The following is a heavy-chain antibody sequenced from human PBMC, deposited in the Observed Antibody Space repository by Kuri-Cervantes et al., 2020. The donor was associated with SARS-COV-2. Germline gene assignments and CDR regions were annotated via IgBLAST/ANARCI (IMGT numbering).Heavy chain of an antibody. CDR3: ATESSSWYGGSFDY. D-gene: IGHD6-13*01. V-gene: IGHV3-30*02. J-gene: IGHJ4*02. Sequence: GSLRLSCAASGFSFNTYGMHWVRQAPGKGLEWVAFIRFDGNDKYYADSLKGRFTISRDNSKNTLYLQMNSLRAEDTAVYYCATESSSWYGGSFDYWGQGTLVTVSS. CDR2: IRFDGNDK. CDR1: GFSFNTYG.